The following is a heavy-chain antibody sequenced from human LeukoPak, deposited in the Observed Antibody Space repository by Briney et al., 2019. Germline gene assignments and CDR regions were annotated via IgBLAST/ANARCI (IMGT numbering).Heavy chain of an antibody. CDR2: IIPIFGTA. CDR3: ARGGYYDSSGYISDY. CDR1: GGTFSSYA. D-gene: IGHD3-22*01. Sequence: GASVKVSCKASGGTFSSYAISWVRQAPGQGLEWMGGIIPIFGTANYAQKFQGRVTITADESTSTAYMELSSLRSEDTAVYYCARGGYYDSSGYISDYWGHGTLVTVSS. V-gene: IGHV1-69*13. J-gene: IGHJ4*01.